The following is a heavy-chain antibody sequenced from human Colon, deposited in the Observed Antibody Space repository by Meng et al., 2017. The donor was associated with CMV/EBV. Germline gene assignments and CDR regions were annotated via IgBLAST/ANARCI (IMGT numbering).Heavy chain of an antibody. V-gene: IGHV3-33*08. D-gene: IGHD6-19*01. CDR2: IWFDGSQK. J-gene: IGHJ4*02. Sequence: GGSLRLSCAASGFNFGSYGMHWVRQAPGKGLEWLAVIWFDGSQKHYGDSVKGRFTISRDNSKNTLYLHMDSLRADDTAVYYCARVRDSAGWGSLDHWGQGILVTVSS. CDR3: ARVRDSAGWGSLDH. CDR1: GFNFGSYG.